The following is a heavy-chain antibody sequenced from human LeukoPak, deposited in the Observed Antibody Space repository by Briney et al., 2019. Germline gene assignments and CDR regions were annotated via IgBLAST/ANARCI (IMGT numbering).Heavy chain of an antibody. Sequence: PGGSLRLSCAASGFTVSNNYMSWVRQAPGKGLEWVSVIYSGDNTYYVESVKGRFTISRDNSKNTLYLQMNSLRAEDTAVYYCAKGQPLFYWGQGTLVTVSS. J-gene: IGHJ4*02. CDR2: IYSGDNT. CDR1: GFTVSNNY. V-gene: IGHV3-66*01. CDR3: AKGQPLFY. D-gene: IGHD3-10*01.